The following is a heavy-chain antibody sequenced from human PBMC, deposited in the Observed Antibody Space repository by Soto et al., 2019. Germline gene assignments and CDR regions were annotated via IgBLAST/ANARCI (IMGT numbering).Heavy chain of an antibody. Sequence: SETLSLTCAVYGGSFSGYYWSWIRQPPGKGLEWIGEINHSGSTNYNPSLKSRVTISVDTSKNQFSLKLSSVTAADTAVYYCARRTVTYYYWGQGTLVTVSS. D-gene: IGHD4-17*01. CDR1: GGSFSGYY. CDR2: INHSGST. CDR3: ARRTVTYYY. V-gene: IGHV4-34*01. J-gene: IGHJ4*02.